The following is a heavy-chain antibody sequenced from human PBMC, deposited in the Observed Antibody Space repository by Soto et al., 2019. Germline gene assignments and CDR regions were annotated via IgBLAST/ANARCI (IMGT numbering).Heavy chain of an antibody. CDR3: ARIRSVTTSFYYYGMDV. D-gene: IGHD4-17*01. CDR1: GFSLSTSGMC. CDR2: IDWDDDK. Sequence: GSGPTLVNPTQTLTLTCTFSGFSLSTSGMCVSWIRQPPGKALEWLALIDWDDDKYYSTSLKTRLTISKDTSKNQVVLTMTNMDPVDTATYYCARIRSVTTSFYYYGMDVWGQGTTVTVSS. V-gene: IGHV2-70*01. J-gene: IGHJ6*02.